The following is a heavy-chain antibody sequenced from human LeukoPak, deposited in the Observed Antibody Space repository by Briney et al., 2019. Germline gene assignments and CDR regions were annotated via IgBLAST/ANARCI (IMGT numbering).Heavy chain of an antibody. V-gene: IGHV3-53*05. CDR1: GFTVSSNY. Sequence: GGSLRLSCAASGFTVSSNYMSWVRQAPGKGLEWVSVIYSGGSIYYADSVKGRFTISRDNSKNTLYLQMNSLRAEDTAVYYCARPPAYDSSGYYVDYWGQGTLVTVSS. CDR3: ARPPAYDSSGYYVDY. D-gene: IGHD3-22*01. CDR2: IYSGGSI. J-gene: IGHJ4*02.